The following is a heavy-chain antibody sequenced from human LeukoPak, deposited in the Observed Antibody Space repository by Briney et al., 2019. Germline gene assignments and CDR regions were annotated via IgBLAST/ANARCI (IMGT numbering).Heavy chain of an antibody. CDR3: ARVAGQWLERDYYYYYGMDV. CDR2: IYYSGST. Sequence: SETLSLTCTVSGGSISSYYWSWIRQPPGEGLEWIGFIYYSGSTNQNPSLKSRVTMSVDTSKNQFFLRLSSVTAADTAVYYCARVAGQWLERDYYYYYGMDVWGQGTTVTVSS. D-gene: IGHD6-19*01. J-gene: IGHJ6*02. CDR1: GGSISSYY. V-gene: IGHV4-59*08.